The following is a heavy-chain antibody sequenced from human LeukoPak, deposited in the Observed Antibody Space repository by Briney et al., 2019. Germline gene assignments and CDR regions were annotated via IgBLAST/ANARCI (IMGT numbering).Heavy chain of an antibody. CDR3: ATGKGWWVVGILFFDY. D-gene: IGHD2-15*01. CDR1: GGTFSSYA. V-gene: IGHV1-69*01. J-gene: IGHJ4*02. Sequence: SVKVSCKASGGTFSSYAISWVRQAPGQGLEWMGGIIPIFGTANYAQKFQGRVTITADESTSTAYMELSSLRSEDTAVYYCATGKGWWVVGILFFDYWGQGTLVTVSS. CDR2: IIPIFGTA.